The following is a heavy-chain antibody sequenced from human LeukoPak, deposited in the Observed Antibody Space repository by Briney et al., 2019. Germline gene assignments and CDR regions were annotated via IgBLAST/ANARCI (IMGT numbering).Heavy chain of an antibody. J-gene: IGHJ3*02. D-gene: IGHD6-19*01. CDR1: GFTFSDYY. Sequence: GGSLRLSCAASGFTFSDYYMSWIRQAPGKGLEWVSYISSSGSTIYYADSVKGRFTISRDNAKNSLYLQMNSLRAEDTAVYYCAKDQARLAVAGHDAFGIWGQGTMVTVSS. V-gene: IGHV3-11*01. CDR3: AKDQARLAVAGHDAFGI. CDR2: ISSSGSTI.